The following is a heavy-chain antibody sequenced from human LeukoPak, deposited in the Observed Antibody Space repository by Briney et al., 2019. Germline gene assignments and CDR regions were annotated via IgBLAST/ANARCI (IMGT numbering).Heavy chain of an antibody. CDR1: GYTFTGYY. CDR3: ARDLPAVAGFDY. D-gene: IGHD6-19*01. CDR2: INPNSGGT. V-gene: IGHV1-2*02. J-gene: IGHJ4*02. Sequence: GASVKVSCKASGYTFTGYYMHWVRQAPGQGLEWMGWINPNSGGTNYAQKFRGRVTMTRDTSISTAYMELSRLRSDDTAVYYCARDLPAVAGFDYWGQGTLVTVSS.